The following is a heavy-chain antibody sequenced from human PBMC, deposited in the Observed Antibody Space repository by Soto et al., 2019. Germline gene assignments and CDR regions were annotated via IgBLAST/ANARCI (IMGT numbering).Heavy chain of an antibody. J-gene: IGHJ4*02. CDR1: GGSISSYY. V-gene: IGHV4-59*01. CDR3: ARARSGGTFFDY. D-gene: IGHD2-15*01. CDR2: IYYSGST. Sequence: PSETLSLTCTVSGGSISSYYWSWIRQPPGKGLEWIGYIYYSGSTNYNPSLKSRVTISVDTSKNQFSLKLSSVTAADTAVYYCARARSGGTFFDYWGQGTLVTVSS.